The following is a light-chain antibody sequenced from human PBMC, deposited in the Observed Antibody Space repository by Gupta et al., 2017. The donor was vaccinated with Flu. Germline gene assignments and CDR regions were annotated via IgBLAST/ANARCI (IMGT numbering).Light chain of an antibody. CDR1: QDISSY. Sequence: SSFLTASVEDRVSITVLASQDISSYLAWYQQKPGKAPKLLIYAASTLQSGVPSSLSGSGSGTEFTLTISSLQPEDFATYYCQQRNSYPFTFGPGTKVDIK. J-gene: IGKJ3*01. CDR3: QQRNSYPFT. V-gene: IGKV1-9*01. CDR2: AAS.